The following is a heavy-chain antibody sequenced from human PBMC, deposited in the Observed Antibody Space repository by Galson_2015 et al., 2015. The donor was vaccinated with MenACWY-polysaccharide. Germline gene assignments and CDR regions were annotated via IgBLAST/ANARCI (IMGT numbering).Heavy chain of an antibody. J-gene: IGHJ5*02. CDR3: ARDYYGSGSYYIANWFDP. Sequence: SLRLSCAASGFTFSSYWMHWVRQAPGKGLVWVSRINSDGSSTSYADSVKGRFTISRDNAKNTLYLQMNSLRAEDTAVYYCARDYYGSGSYYIANWFDPWGQGTLVTVSS. CDR1: GFTFSSYW. D-gene: IGHD3-10*01. CDR2: INSDGSST. V-gene: IGHV3-74*01.